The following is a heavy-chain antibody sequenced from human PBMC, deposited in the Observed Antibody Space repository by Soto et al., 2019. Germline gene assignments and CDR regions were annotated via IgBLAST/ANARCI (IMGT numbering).Heavy chain of an antibody. D-gene: IGHD2-15*01. CDR3: ATTSNCSGGSCRYYYYMDV. V-gene: IGHV4-61*01. CDR1: GASVSSGSYY. J-gene: IGHJ6*03. CDR2: IYYGGST. Sequence: SETLSLTCTVSGASVSSGSYYWSWIRQPPGKGLEWIGHIYYGGSTSYNPSLKSRVTMSVDTSKNQFSLKLTSVTAADTAVYFCATTSNCSGGSCRYYYYMDVWGKGTTVTVSS.